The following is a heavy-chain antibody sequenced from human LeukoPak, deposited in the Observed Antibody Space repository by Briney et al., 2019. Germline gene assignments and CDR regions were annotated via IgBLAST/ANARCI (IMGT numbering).Heavy chain of an antibody. CDR3: ASETYYDFWSGYQRDY. CDR1: GGTFSSYT. V-gene: IGHV1-69*02. J-gene: IGHJ4*02. D-gene: IGHD3-3*01. CDR2: IIPILGIA. Sequence: ASVKVSCKASGGTFSSYTISWVRQAPGQGLEWMGRIIPILGIANYAQKFQGRVTITADKSTSTAYMELSSLRSEDTAVYYCASETYYDFWSGYQRDYWGQGTLVTVSS.